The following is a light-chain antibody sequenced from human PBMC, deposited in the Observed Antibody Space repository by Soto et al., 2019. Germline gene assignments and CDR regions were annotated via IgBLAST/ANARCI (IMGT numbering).Light chain of an antibody. CDR2: DAS. Sequence: DIHMTQSPSSLSASFADRVTITFRASQTISSWLAWYQQKPGKAPKLLIYDASNLETGVPSRFSGSGSGTDFTFTISSLQPEDIATYYCQQYDNLPPFTFGQGHDWRL. CDR3: QQYDNLPPFT. CDR1: QTISSW. J-gene: IGKJ5*01. V-gene: IGKV1-33*01.